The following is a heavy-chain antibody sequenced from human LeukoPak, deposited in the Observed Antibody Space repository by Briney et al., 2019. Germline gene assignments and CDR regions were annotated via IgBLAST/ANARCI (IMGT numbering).Heavy chain of an antibody. CDR1: GYTFTGYY. J-gene: IGHJ5*02. V-gene: IGHV1-2*02. CDR2: INPNSGGT. Sequence: ASVKVSCKASGYTFTGYYMRWVRQAPGQGLEWMGWINPNSGGTNYAQKFQGRVTMTRDTSISTAYMELSRLRSDDTAVYYCAREGCGGDCYNWFDPWGQGTLVTVSS. CDR3: AREGCGGDCYNWFDP. D-gene: IGHD2-21*02.